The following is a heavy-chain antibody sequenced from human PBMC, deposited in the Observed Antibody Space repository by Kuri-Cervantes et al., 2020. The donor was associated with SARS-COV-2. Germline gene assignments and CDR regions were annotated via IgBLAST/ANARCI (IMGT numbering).Heavy chain of an antibody. Sequence: GGSLRLSCTASGFTFSSYAMHWVRQAPGKGLEWVAVIWYVGSNKYYADSVKGRFTISRDNFKNTTYLQMIILRAEDTAVYYWAKDCCSSTSCYMGYYFDYWGQGTLVTVSS. CDR1: GFTFSSYA. D-gene: IGHD2-2*02. J-gene: IGHJ4*02. CDR3: AKDCCSSTSCYMGYYFDY. V-gene: IGHV3-33*03. CDR2: IWYVGSNK.